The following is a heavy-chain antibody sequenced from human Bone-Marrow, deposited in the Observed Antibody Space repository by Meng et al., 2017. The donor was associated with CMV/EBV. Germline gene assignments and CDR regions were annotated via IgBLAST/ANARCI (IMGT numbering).Heavy chain of an antibody. CDR3: AKDPSTGWGDWFDP. Sequence: GGSLRLSCAASGFTFSSYGMHWVRQAPGKGLEWVSTISKTGDGTHYGDSVKGRFTISRDNSKSTLYLQMNSLTTDDTAVYYCAKDPSTGWGDWFDPWGQGIPVTVSS. V-gene: IGHV3-23*01. D-gene: IGHD3-16*01. J-gene: IGHJ5*02. CDR1: GFTFSSYG. CDR2: ISKTGDGT.